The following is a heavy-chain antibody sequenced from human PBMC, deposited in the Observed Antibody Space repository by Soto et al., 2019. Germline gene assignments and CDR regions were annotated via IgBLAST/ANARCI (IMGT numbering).Heavy chain of an antibody. Sequence: QVQLVQSGAELKKPGASVKVSCKASGYTFSNYDMNWVRQATGQGPEWIGWVNTNNGETGYAQKFQGRVTLTTDISTTTAYMELTSLRSEDTAIYYCAKVSRKGSAIYFDYWGQGTLITVSS. CDR2: VNTNNGET. J-gene: IGHJ4*02. CDR3: AKVSRKGSAIYFDY. V-gene: IGHV1-8*01. D-gene: IGHD3-10*01. CDR1: GYTFSNYD.